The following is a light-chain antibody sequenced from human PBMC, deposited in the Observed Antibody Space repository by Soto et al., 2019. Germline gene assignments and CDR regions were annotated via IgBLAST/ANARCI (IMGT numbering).Light chain of an antibody. J-gene: IGLJ1*01. CDR2: ADR. CDR1: GSNIGGYA. CDR3: QSYDSSLSGFYV. V-gene: IGLV1-40*01. Sequence: QPVLTQPPSVSGAPGQRVTISCTGSGSNIGGYAVNWYQQLPGRAPKLLIYADRDRPSGVPDRFSGSKSGTSASLAITGLQAEDEADYYCQSYDSSLSGFYVFGTGTKLTVL.